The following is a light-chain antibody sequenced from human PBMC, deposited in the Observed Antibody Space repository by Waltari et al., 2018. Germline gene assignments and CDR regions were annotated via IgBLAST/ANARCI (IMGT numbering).Light chain of an antibody. CDR1: SNDDGGDNY. Sequence: QSALTQPPSASGSPGQSVTISCTGTSNDDGGDNYVSWYQQHPGKAPKLMIYAVTKRPSGVPDRFSRSKSGKTASRTVSGLQADDEADYYCSSYAGSYTVLFGGGTKLTVL. CDR3: SSYAGSYTVL. V-gene: IGLV2-8*01. CDR2: AVT. J-gene: IGLJ2*01.